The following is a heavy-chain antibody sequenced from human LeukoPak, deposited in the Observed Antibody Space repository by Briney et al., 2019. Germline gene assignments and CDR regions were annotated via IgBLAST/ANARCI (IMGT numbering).Heavy chain of an antibody. V-gene: IGHV1-69*06. J-gene: IGHJ6*04. D-gene: IGHD5-12*01. CDR3: ARLSTIVATINVDYYYGMDV. CDR2: IIPIFGTA. CDR1: GGTFSSYA. Sequence: SVKVSCKASGGTFSSYAISWVRQAPGQGLEWMGGIIPIFGTANYAQKFQGRVTITADKSTSTAYMELSSLRSEDTAVYYCARLSTIVATINVDYYYGMDVWAKGPRSPSPQ.